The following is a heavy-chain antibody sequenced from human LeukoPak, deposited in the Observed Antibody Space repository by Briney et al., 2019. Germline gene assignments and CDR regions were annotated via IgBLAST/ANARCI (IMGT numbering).Heavy chain of an antibody. D-gene: IGHD3-3*01. CDR3: AKGPTQILRFLRDGKTYYMDV. Sequence: GRSLRLSCAASGLTFRNYGMHWVRQAPGRGLECVAVIWFDGNHQYYADSVKGRFTISRDNSNNTLYLQMNSLRVEDTAVYYCAKGPTQILRFLRDGKTYYMDVWGKGTSVLVSS. CDR1: GLTFRNYG. V-gene: IGHV3-33*06. J-gene: IGHJ6*03. CDR2: IWFDGNHQ.